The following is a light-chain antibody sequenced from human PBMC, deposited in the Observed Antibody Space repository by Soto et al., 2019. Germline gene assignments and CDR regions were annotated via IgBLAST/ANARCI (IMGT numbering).Light chain of an antibody. V-gene: IGKV3-20*01. CDR3: EYYGTSIT. J-gene: IGKJ4*01. CDR1: QSISNNH. CDR2: GTS. Sequence: EIVLTQSPGTLSLSPGERVTLSCRASQSISNNHLALYQQKPGQAPRLLIHGTSNRATGIPDRFSGSGSGTDFTLTFSRLEPEDFAVYYCEYYGTSITFGGGTKV.